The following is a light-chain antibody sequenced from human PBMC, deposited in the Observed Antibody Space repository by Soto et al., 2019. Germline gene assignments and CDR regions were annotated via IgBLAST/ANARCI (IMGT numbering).Light chain of an antibody. CDR3: ISYTTSSTWV. Sequence: QSALTQPASVSGSPGQSITISCTGSSSDVGVYNYVSWYQHHPGKAPKVIIYEVSNRPSGVSSRFSGSKSGNTASLTISGLQAEDEADYYCISYTTSSTWVFGGGTKLTVL. V-gene: IGLV2-14*01. J-gene: IGLJ3*02. CDR2: EVS. CDR1: SSDVGVYNY.